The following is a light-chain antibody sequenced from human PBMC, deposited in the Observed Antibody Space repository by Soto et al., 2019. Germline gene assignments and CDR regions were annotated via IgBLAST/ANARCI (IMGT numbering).Light chain of an antibody. Sequence: ETVLTQSPATLSLSPGERATLSCRASQSVGKFLAWYQQKPGQAPRLVIYDVSNRATGIPARFSGSGSGTDFTLTISSLEPEDFAVYYCQQRRNWPPIFTFGRGTTVDIK. V-gene: IGKV3-11*01. J-gene: IGKJ3*01. CDR2: DVS. CDR3: QQRRNWPPIFT. CDR1: QSVGKF.